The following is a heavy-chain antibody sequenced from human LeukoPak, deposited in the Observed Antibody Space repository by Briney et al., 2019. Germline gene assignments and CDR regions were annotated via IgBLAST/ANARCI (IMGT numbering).Heavy chain of an antibody. D-gene: IGHD3-10*01. Sequence: PSETLSLTCAVYGGSFGGYYWSWIRQPPGKGLEWIGEINHSGSTNYNPSLKSRVTISVDTSKNQFSLKLSSVTAADTAVYYCARHVGTPITMVRGVRNWFDPWGQGTLVTVSS. CDR3: ARHVGTPITMVRGVRNWFDP. J-gene: IGHJ5*02. V-gene: IGHV4-34*01. CDR2: INHSGST. CDR1: GGSFGGYY.